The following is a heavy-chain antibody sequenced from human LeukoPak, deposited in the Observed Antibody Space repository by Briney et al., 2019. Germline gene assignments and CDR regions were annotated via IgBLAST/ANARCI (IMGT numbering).Heavy chain of an antibody. D-gene: IGHD6-19*01. CDR1: GGAVSSGGYS. V-gene: IGHV4-30-2*01. CDR3: ARDLYSSGSYSIDV. Sequence: SQTLSLTCAVSGGAVSSGGYSWNWIRQPPGKGLEWIGSIYHSGSTYYNPSLKSRVTISVDRSKNQFSLKLSSVTAADTAVYYCARDLYSSGSYSIDVWGQGTTVTVSS. J-gene: IGHJ6*02. CDR2: IYHSGST.